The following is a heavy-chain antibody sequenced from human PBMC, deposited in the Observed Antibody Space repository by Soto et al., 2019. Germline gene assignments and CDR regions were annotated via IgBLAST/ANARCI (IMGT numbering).Heavy chain of an antibody. V-gene: IGHV3-13*04. Sequence: PGGALRLSCSASGFTFSSDDIHWVRRGPGKGLEWVSAIGTAGDTNYAGSVKGRFTISRENAKNSLYLQMNSLSAGDTAIYFCARAIGPTLFDYWGQGTLVTVSS. CDR1: GFTFSSDD. CDR2: IGTAGDT. CDR3: ARAIGPTLFDY. J-gene: IGHJ4*02. D-gene: IGHD3-22*01.